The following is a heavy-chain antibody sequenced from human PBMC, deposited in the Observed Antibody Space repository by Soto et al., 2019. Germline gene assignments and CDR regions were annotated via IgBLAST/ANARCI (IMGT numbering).Heavy chain of an antibody. V-gene: IGHV4-59*08. Sequence: PSETLSLTCTVSGGSISSYYWSWIRQPPGKGLEWIGYIYYSGSTNYNPSLKSRVTISVDTSKNQFSLKLSSVTAADTAVYYCARHGYGWDTMVRGAPNWFDPWGQGTLVTVSS. J-gene: IGHJ5*02. CDR1: GGSISSYY. D-gene: IGHD3-10*01. CDR2: IYYSGST. CDR3: ARHGYGWDTMVRGAPNWFDP.